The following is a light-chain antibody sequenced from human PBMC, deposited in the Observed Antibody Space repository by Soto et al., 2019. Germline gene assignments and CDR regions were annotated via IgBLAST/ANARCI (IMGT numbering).Light chain of an antibody. J-gene: IGLJ1*01. CDR1: SSDVGGYNY. Sequence: QSALTQPASVSGSPGQSITISCTGTSSDVGGYNYVSWYQQHPGKAPKLMIYEVSNRPSEASNRFSGSKSGNTASLTISGLQAEDEADYYCSSYTSSSTLWVFGTGTKVTVL. V-gene: IGLV2-14*01. CDR3: SSYTSSSTLWV. CDR2: EVS.